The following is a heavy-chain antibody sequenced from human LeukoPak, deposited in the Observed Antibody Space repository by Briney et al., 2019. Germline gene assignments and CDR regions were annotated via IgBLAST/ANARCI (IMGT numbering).Heavy chain of an antibody. CDR1: GGSISSYY. D-gene: IGHD2-15*01. CDR2: INYSGST. Sequence: PSETLSLTCTVSGGSISSYYWSWIRQPPGKGLEWIGSINYSGSTYYNPSLKSRVTISVDRSKNQFSLKLSSVTAADTAVYYCARGYCSGGSCYSSYYYSYMDVWGKGTTVTVSS. CDR3: ARGYCSGGSCYSSYYYSYMDV. V-gene: IGHV4-59*12. J-gene: IGHJ6*03.